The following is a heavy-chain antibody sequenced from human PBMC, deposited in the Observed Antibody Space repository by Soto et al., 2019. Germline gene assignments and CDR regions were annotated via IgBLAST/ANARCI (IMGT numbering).Heavy chain of an antibody. CDR2: ISGSGGST. Sequence: PGGSLRLSCAASGFSFSSYAMSWARQAPGKGLEWVSAISGSGGSTYYADSVKGRFTISRDNSKNTLYLQMNSLRAEDTAVYYCAKKEAYCSGGSCYSVWFDPWGQGTLVTVSS. J-gene: IGHJ5*02. CDR1: GFSFSSYA. V-gene: IGHV3-23*01. CDR3: AKKEAYCSGGSCYSVWFDP. D-gene: IGHD2-15*01.